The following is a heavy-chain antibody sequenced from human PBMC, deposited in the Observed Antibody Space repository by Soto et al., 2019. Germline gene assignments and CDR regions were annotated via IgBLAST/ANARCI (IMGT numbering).Heavy chain of an antibody. J-gene: IGHJ4*02. D-gene: IGHD3-3*01. V-gene: IGHV3-21*01. Sequence: GGSLRLSCAASGFTFSSYSMNWVRQAPGKGLEWVSSISSSSSYIYYADSVKGRFTISRDNAKNSLYLQMNSLRAEDTAVYYCARDPARGGYYIGSLVDYWGQGTLVTVSS. CDR3: ARDPARGGYYIGSLVDY. CDR2: ISSSSSYI. CDR1: GFTFSSYS.